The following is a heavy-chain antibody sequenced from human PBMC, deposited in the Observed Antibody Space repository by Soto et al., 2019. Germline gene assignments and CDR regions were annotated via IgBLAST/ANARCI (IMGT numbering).Heavy chain of an antibody. CDR1: GFTFSSYA. V-gene: IGHV3-23*01. D-gene: IGHD3-22*01. CDR3: AKAKYYYDSSGYYPFDY. J-gene: IGHJ4*02. Sequence: LRLSCAASGFTFSSYAMSWVRQAPGKGLEWVSTISGSGGSTYYADSVKGRFTISRDHSKNTLYLQMNSLRAEDTAVYYCAKAKYYYDSSGYYPFDYWGQGTLVTVSS. CDR2: ISGSGGST.